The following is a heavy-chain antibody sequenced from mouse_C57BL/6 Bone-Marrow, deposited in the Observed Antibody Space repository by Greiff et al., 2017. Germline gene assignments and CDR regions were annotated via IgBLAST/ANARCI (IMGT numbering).Heavy chain of an antibody. D-gene: IGHD1-1*01. CDR1: GYTFTSYW. CDR3: ASRYYYGSSSSYWYFDV. V-gene: IGHV1-55*01. CDR2: IYPGSGST. J-gene: IGHJ1*03. Sequence: QVQLQQPGAELVKPGASVKMSCKASGYTFTSYWITWVKQRPGQGLEWIGDIYPGSGSTNYNEKFKSKATLTVDTSSSTAYMQLSSLTSEDSAVYYCASRYYYGSSSSYWYFDVWGTGTTVTVSS.